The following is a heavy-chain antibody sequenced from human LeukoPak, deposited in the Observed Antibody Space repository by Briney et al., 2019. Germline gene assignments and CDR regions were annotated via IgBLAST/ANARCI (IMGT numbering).Heavy chain of an antibody. CDR1: GFTLSSYE. CDR2: ISISGSTI. Sequence: PGGSLRLSCAASGFTLSSYEMNWVRQAPGKGLEWVSYISISGSTIYYADSVKGRFTISRDNAKNSLYLQMNRLRAEDTAVYYCARDPLKRAFDIWGQGTMVTVSS. V-gene: IGHV3-48*03. J-gene: IGHJ3*02. CDR3: ARDPLKRAFDI.